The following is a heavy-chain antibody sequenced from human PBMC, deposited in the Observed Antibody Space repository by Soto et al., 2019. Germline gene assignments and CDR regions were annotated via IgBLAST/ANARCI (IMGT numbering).Heavy chain of an antibody. Sequence: EVQLVESGGGLVKPGGSLRLSCAASGFTFSNAWMNWVRQAPGKGLEWVGRIKSKTDGGTTDYAAPVKGRFTISRDDSKNTLYLQMNSLKTEDTAVYYCTTDGLYCGGDCYSYYYYGMDVCGQGTTVTVSS. V-gene: IGHV3-15*07. CDR1: GFTFSNAW. CDR2: IKSKTDGGTT. J-gene: IGHJ6*02. CDR3: TTDGLYCGGDCYSYYYYGMDV. D-gene: IGHD2-21*02.